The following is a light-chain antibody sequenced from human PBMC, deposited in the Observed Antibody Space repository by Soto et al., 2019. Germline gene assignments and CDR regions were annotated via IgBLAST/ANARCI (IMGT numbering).Light chain of an antibody. J-gene: IGLJ3*02. Sequence: QSVLTQPPSASGSPGQSVTISCTGTSSDVGGYNYVSWYQQHPGKAPKLMIYEVSKRPSGVSDRFSGSKSGDTASLTVSGLQAEDEADYYCSSYADSNNLLFGGGTKLTVL. V-gene: IGLV2-8*01. CDR1: SSDVGGYNY. CDR3: SSYADSNNLL. CDR2: EVS.